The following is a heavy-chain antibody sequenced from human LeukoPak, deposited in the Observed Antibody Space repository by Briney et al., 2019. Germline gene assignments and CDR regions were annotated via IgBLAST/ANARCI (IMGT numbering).Heavy chain of an antibody. CDR2: IYSDGST. V-gene: IGHV3-53*01. CDR1: GFIVNTYY. J-gene: IGHJ4*02. CDR3: ARIYSVGHYS. D-gene: IGHD5/OR15-5a*01. Sequence: SGGSLRLSWAVSGFIVNTYYMSWVSQAPGKGLGWVSIIYSDGSTYYAYSVKGRFTISRDTSKNTLFLQMNSLRAEDTAVYYCARIYSVGHYSWGQGTLVTISS.